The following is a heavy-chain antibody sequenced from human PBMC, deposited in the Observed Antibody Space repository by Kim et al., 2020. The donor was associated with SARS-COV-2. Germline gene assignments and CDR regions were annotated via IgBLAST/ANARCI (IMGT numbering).Heavy chain of an antibody. V-gene: IGHV3-11*03. D-gene: IGHD3-16*01. J-gene: IGHJ3*02. CDR3: TRFHLGGFLGI. Sequence: GGSLRLSCAASGFTFSDYYMSWIRQAPGKGLEWVSHITTSSDYTEYVDSVKGRFTISRDNAKNSLYLHMSSLRAEDTAMYYCTRFHLGGFLGIWGQGTMVIVSS. CDR2: ITTSSDYT. CDR1: GFTFSDYY.